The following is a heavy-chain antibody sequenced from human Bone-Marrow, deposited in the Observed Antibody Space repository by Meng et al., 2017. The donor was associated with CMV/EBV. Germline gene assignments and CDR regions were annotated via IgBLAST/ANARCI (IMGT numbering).Heavy chain of an antibody. D-gene: IGHD4-11*01. CDR1: GFTFSSYS. CDR3: ARARTVTKTMDV. V-gene: IGHV3-21*01. J-gene: IGHJ6*02. Sequence: GGSLRLSCAASGFTFSSYSMNWVRQAPGKGLEWVSSISSSSSYIYYADSVKGRFTISRDNAKNSLYLQMNSPRAEDTAVYYCARARTVTKTMDVWGQGTTVTVSS. CDR2: ISSSSSYI.